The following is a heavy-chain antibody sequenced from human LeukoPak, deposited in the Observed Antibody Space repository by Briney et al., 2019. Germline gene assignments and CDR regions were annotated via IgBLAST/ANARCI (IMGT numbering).Heavy chain of an antibody. Sequence: ASVKVSCKASGYTFTDYYMHWVRQAPGQGLEWMGWINPHSGGTDHAQKFQGRVTMTRDTSITTAYMELSSLRSDDTAVYYCARDVGEYCSSTNCYASHYWGQGTLVTVSS. V-gene: IGHV1-2*02. D-gene: IGHD2-2*01. CDR3: ARDVGEYCSSTNCYASHY. CDR2: INPHSGGT. J-gene: IGHJ4*02. CDR1: GYTFTDYY.